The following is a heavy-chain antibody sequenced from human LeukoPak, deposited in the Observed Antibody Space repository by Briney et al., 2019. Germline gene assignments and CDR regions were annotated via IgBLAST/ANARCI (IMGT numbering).Heavy chain of an antibody. CDR1: GGSFSGYY. CDR3: ARGQRALWFGELSAGYFQH. J-gene: IGHJ1*01. V-gene: IGHV4-34*01. Sequence: SETLSLTCAVYGGSFSGYYWSWIRQPPGKGLEWIGEINHSGSTNYNPSLKSRVTISVDTSKNQFSLKLSSVTAADTAVYYCARGQRALWFGELSAGYFQHWGQGTLVTVSS. CDR2: INHSGST. D-gene: IGHD3-10*01.